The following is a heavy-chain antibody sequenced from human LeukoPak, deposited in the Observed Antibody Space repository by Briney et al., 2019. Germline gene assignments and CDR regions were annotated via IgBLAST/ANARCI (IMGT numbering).Heavy chain of an antibody. Sequence: ASVKVSCKASGYTFTGYYMHWVRQAPGQGLEWMGWINPNSGGTNYAQKFQGRVTMTRDTSISTAYMELSRLRSDDTAVYYCARDRSYDFWSGYYPGDRIXXXDYWGQGTLVTVSS. D-gene: IGHD3-3*01. J-gene: IGHJ4*02. CDR1: GYTFTGYY. CDR2: INPNSGGT. V-gene: IGHV1-2*02. CDR3: ARDRSYDFWSGYYPGDRIXXXDY.